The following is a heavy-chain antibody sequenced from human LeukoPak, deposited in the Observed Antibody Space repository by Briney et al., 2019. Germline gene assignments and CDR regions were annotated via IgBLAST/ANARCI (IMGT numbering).Heavy chain of an antibody. J-gene: IGHJ4*02. Sequence: GGSLRLSCAASGFTFSSYGMSWVRQAPGKGLEWVSAISESGGRTFYADSVKGRFTISRDNSKNTLYLQMNSLRVEDTAVYYCAKRAPGYFDWLLAIDYWGQGTLVTVSS. CDR3: AKRAPGYFDWLLAIDY. CDR1: GFTFSSYG. CDR2: ISESGGRT. D-gene: IGHD3-9*01. V-gene: IGHV3-23*01.